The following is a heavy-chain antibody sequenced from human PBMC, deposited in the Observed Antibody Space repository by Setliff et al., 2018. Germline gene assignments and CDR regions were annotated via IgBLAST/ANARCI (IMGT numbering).Heavy chain of an antibody. D-gene: IGHD6-19*01. J-gene: IGHJ6*03. CDR1: GFTFSSHW. V-gene: IGHV3-74*01. Sequence: PGGSLRLSCVVSGFTFSSHWMYWVRQAPGKGLVWVSRINSDGSSITYADSVKGRFTISRDNAKNTLYLQMNSLRAEDTAVYYCVRVKAEAYRDDFYFYMDVWGKGTTVTVSS. CDR2: INSDGSSI. CDR3: VRVKAEAYRDDFYFYMDV.